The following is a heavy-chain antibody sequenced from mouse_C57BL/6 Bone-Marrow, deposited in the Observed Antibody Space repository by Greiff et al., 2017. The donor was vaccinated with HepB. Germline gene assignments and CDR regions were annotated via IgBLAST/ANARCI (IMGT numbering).Heavy chain of an antibody. V-gene: IGHV6-3*01. J-gene: IGHJ4*01. CDR3: TGGGGYYAMDY. D-gene: IGHD1-1*02. Sequence: EVKLVESGGGLVQPGGSMKLSCVASGFTFSNYWMNWVRQSPEQGLEWVAQIRLKSDNYATHYAESVKGRFTISRDDSRSSVYLQMNNLRAEDTGDYYCTGGGGYYAMDYWGQGTSVTVSS. CDR2: IRLKSDNYAT. CDR1: GFTFSNYW.